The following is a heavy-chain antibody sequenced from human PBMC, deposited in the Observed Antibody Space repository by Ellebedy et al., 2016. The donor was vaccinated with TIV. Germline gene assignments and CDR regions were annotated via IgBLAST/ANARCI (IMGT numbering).Heavy chain of an antibody. V-gene: IGHV3-74*01. CDR2: IKYDGSTT. CDR3: ARAASAIVAAGMSNWYFDL. CDR1: GFTFSSYW. Sequence: GESLKISXAASGFTFSSYWMHWVRQVPGQGLVWVAHIKYDGSTTNYADSVKGRFTISRDNAKNTLDLQMNSLRAEDTAVYYCARAASAIVAAGMSNWYFDLWGRGTLVTVSS. J-gene: IGHJ2*01. D-gene: IGHD6-25*01.